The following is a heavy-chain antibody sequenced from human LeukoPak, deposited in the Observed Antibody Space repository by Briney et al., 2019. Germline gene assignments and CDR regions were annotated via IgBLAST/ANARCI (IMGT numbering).Heavy chain of an antibody. V-gene: IGHV3-48*04. CDR1: GFTFSSYS. Sequence: GGSLRLSCAASGFTFSSYSMNWVRQAPGKGLEWVSYISSSSSTIYYADSVKGRFTISRDNAKNSLYLQMNSLRAEDTAVYYCARELADNFNDGAEGACDIWGQGTMVTVSS. D-gene: IGHD1-20*01. J-gene: IGHJ3*02. CDR3: ARELADNFNDGAEGACDI. CDR2: ISSSSSTI.